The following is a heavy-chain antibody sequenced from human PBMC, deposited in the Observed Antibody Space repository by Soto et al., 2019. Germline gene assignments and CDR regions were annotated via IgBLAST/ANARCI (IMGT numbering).Heavy chain of an antibody. CDR1: GGSITSSSYY. J-gene: IGHJ5*02. Sequence: QLHLREWGPGLVKPSETLSLTCTVSGGSITSSSYYWGWIRQPPGKGLEWIGSIYYSGSTYYNPSLKSRVTISVDTSKNQFSLKLSSVTAADTAVYYCATQEVGGTYVYTFDPWGQGTLVTVSS. D-gene: IGHD1-26*01. CDR3: ATQEVGGTYVYTFDP. CDR2: IYYSGST. V-gene: IGHV4-39*01.